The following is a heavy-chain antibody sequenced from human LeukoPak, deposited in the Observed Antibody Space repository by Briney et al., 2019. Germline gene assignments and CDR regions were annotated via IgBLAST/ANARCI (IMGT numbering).Heavy chain of an antibody. CDR1: GFTFSSYE. V-gene: IGHV3-48*03. Sequence: PGGSLRLSCAASGFTFSSYEMNWVRQAPEKGLEWVSYISSSGSTINYADSVKGRFTISRDNAKKSLYLQMNSLRAEDTAVYYCARMMEDGEGFDYWGQGTLVTVSS. CDR2: ISSSGSTI. CDR3: ARMMEDGEGFDY. D-gene: IGHD4-17*01. J-gene: IGHJ4*02.